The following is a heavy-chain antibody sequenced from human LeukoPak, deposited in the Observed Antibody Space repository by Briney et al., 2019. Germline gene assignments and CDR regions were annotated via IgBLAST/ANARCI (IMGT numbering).Heavy chain of an antibody. CDR3: AKEMATIRVFDF. CDR1: GFTFSTYA. Sequence: PGGSLRLSCAASGFTFSTYAMSWVRQAPGKGLEWVSVISGSGSSTYHADSVKGRFTISRDNSKNTLYLQMNSLRAEDTAVYYCAKEMATIRVFDFWGQGTMVTVSS. V-gene: IGHV3-23*01. J-gene: IGHJ3*01. CDR2: ISGSGSST. D-gene: IGHD5-24*01.